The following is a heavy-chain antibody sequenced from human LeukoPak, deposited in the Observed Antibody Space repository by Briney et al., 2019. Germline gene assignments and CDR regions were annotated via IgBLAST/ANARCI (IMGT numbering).Heavy chain of an antibody. Sequence: GGSLRLSRAASGFTFSTCGVHWVRQAPGKGLEWVAFIRYGGSDIYYGDSVKGRFTISRDNSKNTLYLQMNSLRGEDTAVYYCAKEPYSSVYYFYYMDVWGKGTTVTLSS. CDR1: GFTFSTCG. CDR3: AKEPYSSVYYFYYMDV. J-gene: IGHJ6*03. V-gene: IGHV3-30*02. D-gene: IGHD6-25*01. CDR2: IRYGGSDI.